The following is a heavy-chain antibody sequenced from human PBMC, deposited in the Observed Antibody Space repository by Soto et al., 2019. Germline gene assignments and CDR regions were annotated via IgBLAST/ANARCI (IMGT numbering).Heavy chain of an antibody. CDR3: ARDTGDIVVVPAVYYMDV. CDR1: GFTFSSYW. J-gene: IGHJ6*03. Sequence: GGSLRLSCAASGFTFSSYWMSWVRQAPGKGLEWVANIKQDGSEKYYVDSVKGRFTISRDNAKNSLYLQMNSLRAEDTAVYYCARDTGDIVVVPAVYYMDVWGKGTTVTVSS. D-gene: IGHD2-2*01. V-gene: IGHV3-7*01. CDR2: IKQDGSEK.